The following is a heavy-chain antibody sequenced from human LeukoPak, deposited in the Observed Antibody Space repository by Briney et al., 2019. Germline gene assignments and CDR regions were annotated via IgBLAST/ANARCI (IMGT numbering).Heavy chain of an antibody. CDR3: AREGYTVTRSPSYFDY. V-gene: IGHV3-21*01. CDR2: ISSSSSYI. D-gene: IGHD4-17*01. CDR1: GFTFSSYS. J-gene: IGHJ4*02. Sequence: GGSLRLSCAASGFTFSSYSMNWIRQAPGKGLEWVSSISSSSSYIYYADSVKGRFTISRDNAKNSLYLQMNSLRAEDTAVYYCAREGYTVTRSPSYFDYWGQGTLATVSS.